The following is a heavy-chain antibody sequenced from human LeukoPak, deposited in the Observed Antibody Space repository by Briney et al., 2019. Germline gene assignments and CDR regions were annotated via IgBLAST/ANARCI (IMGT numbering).Heavy chain of an antibody. V-gene: IGHV1-8*03. J-gene: IGHJ4*02. Sequence: ASVKVSCKASGGTFSSYAISWVRQAPGQGLEWMGWMNPNSGNTGYAQKFQGRVTITRNTSISTAYMELSSLRSEDTAVYYCARLHSSSWYLYYFDYWGQGTLVTVSS. CDR2: MNPNSGNT. D-gene: IGHD6-13*01. CDR3: ARLHSSSWYLYYFDY. CDR1: GGTFSSYA.